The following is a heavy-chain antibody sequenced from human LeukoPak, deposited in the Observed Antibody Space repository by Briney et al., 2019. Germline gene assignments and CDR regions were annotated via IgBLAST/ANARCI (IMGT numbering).Heavy chain of an antibody. CDR2: ISPVGTVI. CDR3: ARDYNS. V-gene: IGHV3-11*01. Sequence: GGSLRLSCSASGFTFTDYYMSWIRQGPGKGVEWGSYISPVGTVIYYGESVKGPFPISKENAKKSLFLQMNSLRAEDTAVYYCARDYNSWGQGTLVTASS. D-gene: IGHD3-10*01. CDR1: GFTFTDYY. J-gene: IGHJ4*02.